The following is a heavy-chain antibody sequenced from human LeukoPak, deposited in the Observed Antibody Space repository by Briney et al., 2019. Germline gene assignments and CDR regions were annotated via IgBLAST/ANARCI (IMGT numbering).Heavy chain of an antibody. CDR3: ARGGWFLDP. CDR1: GFTFSSYW. Sequence: GVSLRLSCAAYGFTFSSYWMSWVPQAPGKGLEWVANLKQDGSNKYYVDSVKGRFTISRDNAKNSLFLHMNNLRAEDTVVYHCARGGWFLDPWGQGTLVTV. V-gene: IGHV3-7*05. CDR2: LKQDGSNK. J-gene: IGHJ4*02. D-gene: IGHD3-10*01.